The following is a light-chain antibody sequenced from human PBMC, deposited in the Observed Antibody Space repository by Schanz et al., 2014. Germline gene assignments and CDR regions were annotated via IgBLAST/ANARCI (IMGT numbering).Light chain of an antibody. J-gene: IGKJ1*01. CDR3: QQYADSRS. Sequence: EVVLTQSPGTLSLSPGDTATLSCRTSQSVGSYLAWYQQKYGQAPRLLIYGASSRATGIPDRFSGSGSGTDFTLTISRLEPEDFAVYYCQQYADSRSFGQGTKVEIK. CDR1: QSVGSY. V-gene: IGKV3-20*01. CDR2: GAS.